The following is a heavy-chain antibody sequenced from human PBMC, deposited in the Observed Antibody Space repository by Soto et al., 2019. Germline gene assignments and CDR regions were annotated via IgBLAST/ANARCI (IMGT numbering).Heavy chain of an antibody. CDR3: ARERTSYYHFWSGYFCYYGMDV. D-gene: IGHD3-3*01. CDR2: IYTSGSI. V-gene: IGHV4-4*07. J-gene: IGHJ6*02. Sequence: SETLSLTCAVSGGSISGYYWSWIRQRTGKGLEWILRIYTSGSINYNPSLKSRVTMSVDTSKNQFSLKLSSATAAETDVYYCARERTSYYHFWSGYFCYYGMDVWGQGTTVTVSS. CDR1: GGSISGYY.